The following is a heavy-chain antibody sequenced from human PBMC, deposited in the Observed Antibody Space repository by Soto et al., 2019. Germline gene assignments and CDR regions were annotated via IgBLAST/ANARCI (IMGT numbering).Heavy chain of an antibody. CDR3: VKDLRGSGSYYTFDS. J-gene: IGHJ4*02. D-gene: IGHD3-10*01. Sequence: PGGSLRLSCAASGFTFSSYSMNWVRQAPGKGLEWVSLISWDGSNTYYADSVKGRFTISRDNRKNSLYLRMNSLRTEDTALYNCVKDLRGSGSYYTFDSWGQGTLVTVSS. CDR2: ISWDGSNT. CDR1: GFTFSSYS. V-gene: IGHV3-43*01.